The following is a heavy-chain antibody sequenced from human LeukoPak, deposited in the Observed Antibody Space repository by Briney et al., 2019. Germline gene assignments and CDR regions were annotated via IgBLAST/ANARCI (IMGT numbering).Heavy chain of an antibody. J-gene: IGHJ6*02. CDR3: AKAYYSNYEDYYYYYGMDV. Sequence: PGGSLRLSCAASGFTFSSYGMHWVRQAPGKGLEWVAVISYDGRNKYYADSVKGRFTISRDNSKNTLYLQMNSPRAEDTAVYYCAKAYYSNYEDYYYYYGMDVRGQGTTVTVSS. CDR1: GFTFSSYG. CDR2: ISYDGRNK. V-gene: IGHV3-30*18. D-gene: IGHD4-11*01.